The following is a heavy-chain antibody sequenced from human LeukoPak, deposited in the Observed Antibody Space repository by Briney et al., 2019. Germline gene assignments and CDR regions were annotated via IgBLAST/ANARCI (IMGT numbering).Heavy chain of an antibody. Sequence: GGSLRLSCAAAGFAFSSYGMHWVRQAPGKGLEWVAVISYDGSNKYYADSVKGRFTISRDNSKNTLYLQMNSLRAEDTAVYYCAKVGGSGSSLDYWGQGTLVTVSS. D-gene: IGHD3-10*01. CDR2: ISYDGSNK. V-gene: IGHV3-30*18. CDR3: AKVGGSGSSLDY. CDR1: GFAFSSYG. J-gene: IGHJ4*02.